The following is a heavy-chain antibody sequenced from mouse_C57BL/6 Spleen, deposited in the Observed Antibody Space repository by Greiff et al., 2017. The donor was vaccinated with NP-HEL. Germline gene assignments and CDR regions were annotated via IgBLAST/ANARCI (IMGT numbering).Heavy chain of an antibody. D-gene: IGHD1-1*01. CDR1: GYAFSSSW. V-gene: IGHV1-82*01. CDR3: EIYDYGSSYVVYFDY. Sequence: QVQLQQSGPELVKPGASVKISCKASGYAFSSSWMNWVKQRPGKGLEWIGRIYPGDGDTNYNGKFKGKATLTEDKSSSTAYIQLSSLTIEDCTVYFCEIYDYGSSYVVYFDYWGQGTTLTVSS. J-gene: IGHJ2*01. CDR2: IYPGDGDT.